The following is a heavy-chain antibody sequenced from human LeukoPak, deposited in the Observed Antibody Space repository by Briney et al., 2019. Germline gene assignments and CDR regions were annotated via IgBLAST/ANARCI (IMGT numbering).Heavy chain of an antibody. J-gene: IGHJ4*02. V-gene: IGHV4-59*01. D-gene: IGHD6-13*01. Sequence: SETLSLTCTVSGGSISSYYWSWIRQPPGKGLEGIGYIYYSGSTNYNPSLKSRVTISVDTSKNQFSLKLSSVTAADTAVYYCARGRVGYSSSWYYFDYWGQGTLVTVSS. CDR3: ARGRVGYSSSWYYFDY. CDR1: GGSISSYY. CDR2: IYYSGST.